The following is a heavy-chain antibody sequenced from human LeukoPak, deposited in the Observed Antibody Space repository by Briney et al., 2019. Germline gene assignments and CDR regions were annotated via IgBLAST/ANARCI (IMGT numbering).Heavy chain of an antibody. V-gene: IGHV3-33*01. CDR2: IWYDGST. Sequence: PGGSLRLSCAASGFTFSNYGMHWVRQAPGKGLEWVAGIWYDGSTYYTDSVKGRITISRDNSKNTLYLQMNTLGAEDTAVYYCGRDRTTILSSFDIWGQGTMVTVSS. CDR1: GFTFSNYG. D-gene: IGHD3-9*01. CDR3: GRDRTTILSSFDI. J-gene: IGHJ3*02.